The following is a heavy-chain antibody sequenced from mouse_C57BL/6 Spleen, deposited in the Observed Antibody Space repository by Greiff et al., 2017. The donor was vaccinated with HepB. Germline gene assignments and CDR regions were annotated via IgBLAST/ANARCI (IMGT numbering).Heavy chain of an antibody. CDR2: ISDGGSYT. CDR1: GFTFSSYA. D-gene: IGHD1-1*01. J-gene: IGHJ1*03. V-gene: IGHV5-4*01. CDR3: ARAFETTVAWSYWYFDV. Sequence: EVQGVESGGGLVKPGASLKLSCAASGFTFSSYALSWVRQTPEKRLEWVATISDGGSYTYHPDNVKGRFTISRDNAKNNLYQQMSHLKSEDTAMYYCARAFETTVAWSYWYFDVWGTGTAVTVSS.